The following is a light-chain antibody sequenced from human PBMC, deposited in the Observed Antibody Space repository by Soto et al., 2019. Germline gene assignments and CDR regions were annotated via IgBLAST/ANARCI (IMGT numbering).Light chain of an antibody. J-gene: IGLJ1*01. Sequence: SALAQPASVSGSPGQSITISCTGTSSDVGAYDFVSWYQQHPDKAPKLMIYEVSNRPSGVSYRFSGSKSVNTATLTISGLQAEGEADYYCSSYTTSSTRVFGTGTKVTVL. CDR2: EVS. CDR3: SSYTTSSTRV. CDR1: SSDVGAYDF. V-gene: IGLV2-14*03.